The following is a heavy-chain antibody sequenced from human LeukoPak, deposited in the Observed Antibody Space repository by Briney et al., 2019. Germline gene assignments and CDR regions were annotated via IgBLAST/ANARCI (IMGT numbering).Heavy chain of an antibody. CDR3: ARDLGSNSFYYGMDV. D-gene: IGHD6-6*01. J-gene: IGHJ6*02. V-gene: IGHV4-4*07. CDR1: GGSISNYY. CDR2: LYTSGST. Sequence: SETLSLTCTVSGGSISNYYWSWIRQPAGKGLEWIGRLYTSGSTNYNPSLKSRVTMSLDTSKNQFSLKLNSVTAADTAVYYCARDLGSNSFYYGMDVWGQGTTVTVSS.